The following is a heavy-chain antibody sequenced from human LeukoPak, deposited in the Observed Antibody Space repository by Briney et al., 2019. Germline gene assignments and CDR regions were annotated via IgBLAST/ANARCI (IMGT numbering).Heavy chain of an antibody. J-gene: IGHJ2*01. V-gene: IGHV3-23*01. Sequence: PGGSLRLSCAASGFMFSTHAMSWVRQAPGKGLEWVSDISDSGDSTHYADSVKGRFTISRDNSKNTLYLQMNSLRSDDTAVYYCARDVQRGIVGATRPRYFDLWGRGTLVTVSS. CDR1: GFMFSTHA. CDR3: ARDVQRGIVGATRPRYFDL. D-gene: IGHD1-26*01. CDR2: ISDSGDST.